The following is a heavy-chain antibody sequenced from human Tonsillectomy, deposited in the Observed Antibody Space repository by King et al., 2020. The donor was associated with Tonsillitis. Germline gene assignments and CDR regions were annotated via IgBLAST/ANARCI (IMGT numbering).Heavy chain of an antibody. CDR3: VKDRAVTGTTCFDY. J-gene: IGHJ4*02. D-gene: IGHD1-7*01. CDR2: ISSNGGST. V-gene: IGHV3-64D*06. CDR1: GFTFSSYA. Sequence: VQLVESGGGLVQPGGSLRLSCSASGFTFSSYAMHWVRQAPGKGLEYVSAISSNGGSTYYADSVKGSFTISRDNSKNTLYLQMSSLRAEDTAVYYCVKDRAVTGTTCFDYWGQGTLVTVSS.